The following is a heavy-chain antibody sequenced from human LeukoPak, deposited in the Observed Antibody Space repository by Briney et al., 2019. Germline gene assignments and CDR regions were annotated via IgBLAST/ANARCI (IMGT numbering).Heavy chain of an antibody. V-gene: IGHV3-23*01. CDR1: GFTFNSYV. CDR3: AKGRPYGDYVSDFDY. Sequence: GGSLRLSCAASGFTFNSYVMSWVRQTPGKGLEWVSYFSTRGGSTYYADSVKGRFTISRDNSKNTLNLQMNSLRAEDTAVYYCAKGRPYGDYVSDFDYWGQGTLVTVPS. D-gene: IGHD4-17*01. J-gene: IGHJ4*02. CDR2: FSTRGGST.